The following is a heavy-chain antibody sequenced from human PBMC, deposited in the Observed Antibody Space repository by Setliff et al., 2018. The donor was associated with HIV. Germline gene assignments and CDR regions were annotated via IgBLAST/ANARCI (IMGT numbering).Heavy chain of an antibody. D-gene: IGHD3-16*01. CDR3: AKDYYDFVWGSSLAY. CDR1: GFTLSTYT. J-gene: IGHJ4*02. CDR2: ISSNIIYI. V-gene: IGHV3-21*01. Sequence: PGGSLRLSCAASGFTLSTYTMNWVRQAPGKGLEWISSISSNIIYIYYADSVRGRFTISRDNAKNSLYLQMNSLRVEDTAVYYCAKDYYDFVWGSSLAYWGQGTLVTVSS.